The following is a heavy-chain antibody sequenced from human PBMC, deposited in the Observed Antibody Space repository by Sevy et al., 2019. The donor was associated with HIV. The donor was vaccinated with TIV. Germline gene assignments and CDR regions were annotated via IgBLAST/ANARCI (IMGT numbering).Heavy chain of an antibody. D-gene: IGHD4-17*01. V-gene: IGHV3-21*01. CDR3: ASGDMTTVTKFDF. CDR2: ISSSGSYM. CDR1: GFTFSSYS. Sequence: GGSLRLSCAASGFTFSSYSMNWVRQAPGKGLEWVSSISSSGSYMYYADSVKGRFTISRDNAENSLYLQMNSLRAEDKAVYYCASGDMTTVTKFDFWGQGTLVTVSS. J-gene: IGHJ4*02.